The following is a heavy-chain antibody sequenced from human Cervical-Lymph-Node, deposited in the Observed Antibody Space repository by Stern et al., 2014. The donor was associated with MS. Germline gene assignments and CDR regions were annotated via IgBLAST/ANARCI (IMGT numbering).Heavy chain of an antibody. CDR3: VRDQGGIAAS. CDR1: GGSFSSIE. Sequence: VQLVQSGAEVKQPGSSMKVSCKASGGSFSSIEISWVRQAPGQGLEWLGGINPLFGTTNYVQKVQGRVTIVADESTNTVTMELSSLRPEDTAVYFCVRDQGGIAASWGQGTLVTVSS. D-gene: IGHD6-13*01. V-gene: IGHV1-69*01. J-gene: IGHJ4*02. CDR2: INPLFGTT.